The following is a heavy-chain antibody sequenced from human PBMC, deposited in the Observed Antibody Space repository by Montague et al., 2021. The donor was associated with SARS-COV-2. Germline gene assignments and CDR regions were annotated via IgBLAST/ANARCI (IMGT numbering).Heavy chain of an antibody. CDR3: ARHREDYDILTGYSTSFYYDTDV. CDR1: GGSNSRYY. Sequence: SETLSLTCTVSGGSNSRYYWSWIRQPPGKGLEWIGYVSDSGSDXXPSLXXXVSISVDTSKKLLSLSLSSVTAADTAIYYCARHREDYDILTGYSTSFYYDTDVWGQGTTVTVSS. J-gene: IGHJ6*02. V-gene: IGHV4-59*08. CDR2: VSDSGS. D-gene: IGHD3-9*01.